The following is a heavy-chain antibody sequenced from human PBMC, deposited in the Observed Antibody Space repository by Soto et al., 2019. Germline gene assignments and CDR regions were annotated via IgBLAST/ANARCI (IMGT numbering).Heavy chain of an antibody. Sequence: GGSLRLSCAASGFTFSNYILHWVRQAPGKGLEWVAMILHDGNNKYYADSVKGRFTISRDNSKSTLYLQVDSLRTEDTAVYYCARDQSYDYGDYFATERPGAFDIWGQGTMVTVSS. V-gene: IGHV3-30-3*01. CDR3: ARDQSYDYGDYFATERPGAFDI. CDR2: ILHDGNNK. J-gene: IGHJ3*02. D-gene: IGHD4-17*01. CDR1: GFTFSNYI.